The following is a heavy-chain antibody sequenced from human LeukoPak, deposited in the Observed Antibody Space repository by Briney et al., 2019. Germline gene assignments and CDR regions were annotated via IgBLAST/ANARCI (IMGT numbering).Heavy chain of an antibody. Sequence: RSLRLSCAASGFTFDTYAIHWVRQAPGKGLEWVAVISFDGSNRYYADSVKGRFTISRDNSKNTVYLQMTSLRTEDTAVYYCAKDAHTYGNNWFDPWGQGTLVTVSS. CDR1: GFTFDTYA. CDR2: ISFDGSNR. J-gene: IGHJ5*02. CDR3: AKDAHTYGNNWFDP. V-gene: IGHV3-30*18. D-gene: IGHD5-18*01.